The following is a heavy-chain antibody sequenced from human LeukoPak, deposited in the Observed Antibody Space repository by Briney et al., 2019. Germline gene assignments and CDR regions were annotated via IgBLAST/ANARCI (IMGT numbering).Heavy chain of an antibody. CDR3: ATASVEGDTMVRGVILLHQYYYGMDV. D-gene: IGHD3-10*01. J-gene: IGHJ6*02. CDR1: GYTLTELS. CDR2: FDPEDGET. Sequence: GASVKVSCKVSGYTLTELSMHWVRPAPGKGLEWMGGFDPEDGETIYAQKFQGRVTMTEDTSTDTAYMELSSLRSEDTAVYYCATASVEGDTMVRGVILLHQYYYGMDVWGQGTTVTVSS. V-gene: IGHV1-24*01.